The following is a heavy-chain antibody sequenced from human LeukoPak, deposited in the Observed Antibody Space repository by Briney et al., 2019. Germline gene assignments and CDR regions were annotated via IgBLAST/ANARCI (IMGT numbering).Heavy chain of an antibody. D-gene: IGHD5-18*01. CDR2: INSDGSST. CDR1: GFTFSSYW. J-gene: IGHJ4*02. CDR3: ARAGDRYSYDYLYC. Sequence: GGSLRLSCAASGFTFSSYWMHWVRQAPGKGLVWVSRINSDGSSTSYADSVKGRFTISRDNAKNTLYLQMNSLRAEDTAVYYCARAGDRYSYDYLYCWGQGTLVAVSS. V-gene: IGHV3-74*01.